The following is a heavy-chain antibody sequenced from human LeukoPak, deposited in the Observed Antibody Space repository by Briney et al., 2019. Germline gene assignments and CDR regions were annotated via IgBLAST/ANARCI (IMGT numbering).Heavy chain of an antibody. V-gene: IGHV3-23*01. CDR1: GFTFSSYG. CDR3: AHGSMYQLDY. CDR2: IIGGAGDT. D-gene: IGHD2-2*01. J-gene: IGHJ4*02. Sequence: PGGSLRLSCAASGFTFSSYGMSWVRQAPGKGLEWVSGIIGGAGDTYYADSVKGRFTISRDNAKNTLYLQMNSLRAEDTAVYYCAHGSMYQLDYWGQGTLVTVSS.